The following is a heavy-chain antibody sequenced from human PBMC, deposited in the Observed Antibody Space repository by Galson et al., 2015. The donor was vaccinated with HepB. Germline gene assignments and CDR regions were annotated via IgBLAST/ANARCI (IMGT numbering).Heavy chain of an antibody. CDR1: GFTFSSYS. J-gene: IGHJ4*02. D-gene: IGHD6-19*01. CDR2: ISSSSSHI. Sequence: SLRLSCAASGFTFSSYSMNWVRQAPGKGLEWVSSISSSSSHIYYEESVKGRFTISRDNAKNSLYLQMNSLRAEDTAVYYCARDGAQWLAQHYFDYWGQGALVTVSS. CDR3: ARDGAQWLAQHYFDY. V-gene: IGHV3-21*01.